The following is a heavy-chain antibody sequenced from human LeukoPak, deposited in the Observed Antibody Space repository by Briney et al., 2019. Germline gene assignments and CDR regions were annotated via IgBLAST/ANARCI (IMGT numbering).Heavy chain of an antibody. Sequence: SETLSLACAVSADSLSSHYWTWIRQPPGKGLEWIGYISYIGSTNYNPSLKSRVTISIDTSKNQFSLKLSSVTAADTAVYYCARDLVTVTKGFDIWGQGTMVSVSS. CDR3: ARDLVTVTKGFDI. V-gene: IGHV4-59*11. J-gene: IGHJ3*02. CDR2: ISYIGST. CDR1: ADSLSSHY. D-gene: IGHD4-17*01.